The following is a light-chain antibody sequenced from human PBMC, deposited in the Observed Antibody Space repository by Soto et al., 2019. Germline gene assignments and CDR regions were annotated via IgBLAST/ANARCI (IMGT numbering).Light chain of an antibody. J-gene: IGLJ2*01. CDR3: QTWDTGIRV. CDR1: SGHSNYV. V-gene: IGLV4-69*01. CDR2: LNSDGSH. Sequence: QPVLTQSPSASASLGASVKLTCTLSSGHSNYVIAWHQQQPEKGPRYLMKLNSDGSHRKGDGIPDRFSGSSSEAERYLTISSLQSEDEADYYCQTWDTGIRVFGGGTKLTVL.